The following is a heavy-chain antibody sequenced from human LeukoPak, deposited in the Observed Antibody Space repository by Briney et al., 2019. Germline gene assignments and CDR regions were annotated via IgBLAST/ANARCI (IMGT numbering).Heavy chain of an antibody. D-gene: IGHD2-21*02. CDR2: IYWDDER. CDR3: ARSFRLSPGIHYFDC. Sequence: SGPTLVNPTQTLTLTCSFSGFSVSTTGLGVGWIRQPPGKALEWLTLIYWDDERRSSPSLESRLTITKDTSKNQVVLRMTNMDPVDTATYYCARSFRLSPGIHYFDCWGQGTLVTVSS. J-gene: IGHJ4*02. CDR1: GFSVSTTGLG. V-gene: IGHV2-5*02.